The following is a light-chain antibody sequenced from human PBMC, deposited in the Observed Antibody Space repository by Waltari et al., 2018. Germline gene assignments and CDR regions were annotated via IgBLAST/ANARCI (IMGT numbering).Light chain of an antibody. V-gene: IGKV3-11*01. Sequence: IVLTQSPATLSLSPGDIATLPCTASQSISSQLAWYQQRPGQAPRILIYDASNRAAGIPARFSGSESGTDFSLTISSLEPEDFVVYYCQLRGHWPMYTFGQGTKLEIK. J-gene: IGKJ2*01. CDR1: QSISSQ. CDR2: DAS. CDR3: QLRGHWPMYT.